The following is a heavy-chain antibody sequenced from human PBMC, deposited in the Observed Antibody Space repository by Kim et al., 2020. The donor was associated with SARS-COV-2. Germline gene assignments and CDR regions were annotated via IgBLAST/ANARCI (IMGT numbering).Heavy chain of an antibody. J-gene: IGHJ4*02. CDR1: GFTFSSYG. CDR3: AKFATTVTTYYYFDY. Sequence: GGSLRLSCAASGFTFSSYGMHWVRQAPGKGLEWVAVISYDGSNKYYADSVKGRFTISRDNSKNTLYLQMNSLRAEDTAVYYCAKFATTVTTYYYFDYWGQGTLVTVSS. D-gene: IGHD4-17*01. V-gene: IGHV3-30*18. CDR2: ISYDGSNK.